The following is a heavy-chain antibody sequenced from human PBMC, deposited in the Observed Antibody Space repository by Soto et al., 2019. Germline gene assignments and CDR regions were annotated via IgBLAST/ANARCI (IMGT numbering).Heavy chain of an antibody. V-gene: IGHV4-59*01. CDR3: TRANWYSEY. D-gene: IGHD7-27*01. J-gene: IGHJ4*02. CDR2: IYYNGNT. Sequence: SETLSLTCAVYGGSFSGYYWSWIRQPPGKGLEWIGYIYYNGNTNYNPSLKSRVTMSVDTSRNQISLKLTTVTAADTAVYYCTRANWYSEYWGQRTLVTVSS. CDR1: GGSFSGYY.